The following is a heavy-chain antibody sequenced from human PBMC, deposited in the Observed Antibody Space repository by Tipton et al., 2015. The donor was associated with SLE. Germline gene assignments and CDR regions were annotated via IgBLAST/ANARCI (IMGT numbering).Heavy chain of an antibody. CDR2: FYYSGNT. V-gene: IGHV4-59*11. CDR3: ARDRAFTKGSGRAGGWFDP. J-gene: IGHJ5*02. Sequence: TLSLTCTVSGGSISTPYWSWIRQPPGKGLEWIAYFYYSGNTHYNPSLQSRVTISVDTSKNQFSLKLSSVTPADTAVYYCARDRAFTKGSGRAGGWFDPWGQGTPVTVSS. D-gene: IGHD6-19*01. CDR1: GGSISTPY.